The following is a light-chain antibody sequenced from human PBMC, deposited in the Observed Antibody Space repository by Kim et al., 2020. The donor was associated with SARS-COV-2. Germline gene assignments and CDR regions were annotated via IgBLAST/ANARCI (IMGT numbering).Light chain of an antibody. CDR1: QSVSSSY. V-gene: IGKV3-20*01. Sequence: SPGERATLSCRASQSVSSSYLAWYQQKPGHAPRLLIYGASSRATGIPDRFSGSGSGTDFTLTISRLESEDFAVYYCQQYGSSPRTFGQGTKVDIK. CDR2: GAS. J-gene: IGKJ1*01. CDR3: QQYGSSPRT.